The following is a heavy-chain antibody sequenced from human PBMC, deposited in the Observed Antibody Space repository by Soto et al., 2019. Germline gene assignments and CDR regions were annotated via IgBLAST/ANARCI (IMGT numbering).Heavy chain of an antibody. V-gene: IGHV3-23*01. CDR1: GFTFSNYA. CDR2: ISNSGSNT. Sequence: PGGSLRLSCAASGFTFSNYALSWVRQAPGKGLEWVSIISNSGSNTYYADPVKGRFSISRDNSENTLYLQMNSLRVEDTAVYYCARDRTAADYWGQGTLVTVSS. CDR3: ARDRTAADY. D-gene: IGHD6-13*01. J-gene: IGHJ4*02.